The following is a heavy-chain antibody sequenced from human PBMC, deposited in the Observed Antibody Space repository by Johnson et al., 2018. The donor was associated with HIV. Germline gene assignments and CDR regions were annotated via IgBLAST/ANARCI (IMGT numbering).Heavy chain of an antibody. D-gene: IGHD6-13*01. Sequence: VQLVESGGGLVQPGGSLRLSCAASGFTVSSNYMSWVRQAPGKGLEWVANIKQDGSEKYYVDSVKGRFTISRDNAKNSLFLQMNSLRAEDTAIYYCARGAAAGSGAFDIWGQGTMVTVSS. V-gene: IGHV3-7*05. CDR1: GFTVSSNY. CDR2: IKQDGSEK. J-gene: IGHJ3*02. CDR3: ARGAAAGSGAFDI.